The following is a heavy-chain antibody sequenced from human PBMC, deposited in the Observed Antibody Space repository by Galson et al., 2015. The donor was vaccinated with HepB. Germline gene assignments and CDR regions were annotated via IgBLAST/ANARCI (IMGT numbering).Heavy chain of an antibody. CDR1: GFTVSSNY. V-gene: IGHV3-66*01. CDR2: IYSGGST. Sequence: SLRLSCAASGFTVSSNYMSWVRQAPGKGLEWVSVIYSGGSTYYADSVKGRFTISRDNSKNTLYLQMNSLRAEDTAVYYCARDSRIVSYYYYGMDVWGQGTTVTVSS. CDR3: ARDSRIVSYYYYGMDV. J-gene: IGHJ6*02. D-gene: IGHD5/OR15-5a*01.